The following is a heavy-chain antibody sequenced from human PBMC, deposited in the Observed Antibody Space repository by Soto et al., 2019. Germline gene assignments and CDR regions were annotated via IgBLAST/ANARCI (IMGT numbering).Heavy chain of an antibody. CDR1: GGSLSGYY. CDR2: INHRGSS. V-gene: IGHV4-34*01. J-gene: IGHJ6*02. D-gene: IGHD1-7*01. Sequence: SETLSLTCAVNGGSLSGYYWSWIRQSPGKGLEWIGEINHRGSSDYNPSLKSRVTISIDASKNHVTLELTSVTAADTAVYYCARSDNRNSLYGVDVWGQGTAVTVSS. CDR3: ARSDNRNSLYGVDV.